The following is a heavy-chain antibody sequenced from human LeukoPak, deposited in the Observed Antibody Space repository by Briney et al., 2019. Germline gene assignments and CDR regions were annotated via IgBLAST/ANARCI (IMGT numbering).Heavy chain of an antibody. CDR2: IDPSDSYT. V-gene: IGHV5-10-1*01. J-gene: IGHJ6*04. CDR1: GYSFTSYW. D-gene: IGHD3-10*01. Sequence: GESLKISCKGSGYSFTSYWITWVRQMPGKGLEWMGRIDPSDSYTNYSPSFQGHVTTSADKSISTAYLQWSSLKASDTAMYYCARVRHFYGSGSHYGMDVWGKGTTVTVSS. CDR3: ARVRHFYGSGSHYGMDV.